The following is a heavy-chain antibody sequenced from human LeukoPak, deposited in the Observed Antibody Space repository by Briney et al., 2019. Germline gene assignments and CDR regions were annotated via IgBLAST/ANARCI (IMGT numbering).Heavy chain of an antibody. CDR3: AKDGGGYYDSSGPKDAFDI. V-gene: IGHV3-23*01. J-gene: IGHJ3*02. Sequence: GGSLRLSCAASKFTFSTYAMGWVRQAPGKGLEWVSTISGGGDTYYADSVKGRFTISRDNSKNTLYLQMNSLRAEDTAVYYCAKDGGGYYDSSGPKDAFDIWGQGTMVTVSS. CDR1: KFTFSTYA. CDR2: ISGGGDT. D-gene: IGHD3-22*01.